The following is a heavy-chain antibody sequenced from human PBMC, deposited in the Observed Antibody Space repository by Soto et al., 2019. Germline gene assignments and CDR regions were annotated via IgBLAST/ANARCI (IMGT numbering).Heavy chain of an antibody. V-gene: IGHV4-34*01. Sequence: PSETLSLTCAVYGGSFSGYYWSWIRQPPGKGLEWIGEINHSGSTNYNPSLKSRVTISVDTSKNQFSLKLSSVTAADTAVYYCARGHDILTGYYMTYRNWFDPWGQGTLVTVSS. D-gene: IGHD3-9*01. CDR2: INHSGST. J-gene: IGHJ5*02. CDR1: GGSFSGYY. CDR3: ARGHDILTGYYMTYRNWFDP.